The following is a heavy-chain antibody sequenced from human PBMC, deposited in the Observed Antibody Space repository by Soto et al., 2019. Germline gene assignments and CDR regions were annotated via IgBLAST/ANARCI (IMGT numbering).Heavy chain of an antibody. CDR2: INHSGST. Sequence: ETLSLTCAVYGGSFSGYYWSWIRQPPGKGLEWIGEINHSGSTNYNPSLKSRVTISVDTSKNQFSLKLSSVTAADTAVYYCARGVAAAGKAYFDYWGQGTLVTVSS. CDR3: ARGVAAAGKAYFDY. V-gene: IGHV4-34*01. J-gene: IGHJ4*02. D-gene: IGHD6-13*01. CDR1: GGSFSGYY.